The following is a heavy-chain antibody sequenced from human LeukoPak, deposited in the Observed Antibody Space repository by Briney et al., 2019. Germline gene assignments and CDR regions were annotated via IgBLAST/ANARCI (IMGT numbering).Heavy chain of an antibody. V-gene: IGHV4-59*01. CDR3: ARDQGYSGYAYWYFDL. D-gene: IGHD5-12*01. CDR2: IYYSGST. CDR1: GGSISSYY. J-gene: IGHJ2*01. Sequence: ASETLSLTCTVSGGSISSYYWSWIRQPPGKGLEWIGYIYYSGSTNYNPSLKSRVTISVDTSKNQFPLKLSSVTAADTAVYYCARDQGYSGYAYWYFDLWGRGTLVTVSS.